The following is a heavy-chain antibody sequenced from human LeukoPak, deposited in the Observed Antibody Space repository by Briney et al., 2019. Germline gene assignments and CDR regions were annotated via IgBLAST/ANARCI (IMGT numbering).Heavy chain of an antibody. J-gene: IGHJ1*01. Sequence: GASVKVSCKASGYTFTSYAMNWVGQAPGQGLEWMGWINTNTGNPTYAQGFTGRFVFSLDTSVSTAYLQISSLKAEDTAVYYCARDRHLYSSSWDMEYFQHWGQGTLVTVSS. CDR3: ARDRHLYSSSWDMEYFQH. CDR2: INTNTGNP. V-gene: IGHV7-4-1*02. D-gene: IGHD6-13*01. CDR1: GYTFTSYA.